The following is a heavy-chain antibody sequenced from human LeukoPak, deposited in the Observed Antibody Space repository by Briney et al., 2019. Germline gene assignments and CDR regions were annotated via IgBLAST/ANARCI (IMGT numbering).Heavy chain of an antibody. V-gene: IGHV3-74*01. Sequence: GGSLRLSCAASGFTFSNYWMHWVRQAPGKGLVWVSRINSDGSSTIYADSVKGRFTISRDNAKNTLYLQMNSLRAEDTAVYYCAREKIVVASTFDYWGQGTLVTVSS. CDR2: INSDGSST. CDR1: GFTFSNYW. J-gene: IGHJ4*02. D-gene: IGHD3-22*01. CDR3: AREKIVVASTFDY.